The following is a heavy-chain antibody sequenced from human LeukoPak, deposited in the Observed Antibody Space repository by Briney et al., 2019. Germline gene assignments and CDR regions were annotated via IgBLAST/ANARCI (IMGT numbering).Heavy chain of an antibody. V-gene: IGHV3-53*01. CDR2: IYSGGST. D-gene: IGHD3-22*01. CDR3: ARDYYDSSGYSIP. Sequence: GGSLRLSCAASGFTVSSNYMSWVRQAPGKGLEWVSVIYSGGSTYYADYVKGRFTISRDNSKNTLYLQMNSLRAEDTAVYYCARDYYDSSGYSIPWGQGTLVTVSS. J-gene: IGHJ5*02. CDR1: GFTVSSNY.